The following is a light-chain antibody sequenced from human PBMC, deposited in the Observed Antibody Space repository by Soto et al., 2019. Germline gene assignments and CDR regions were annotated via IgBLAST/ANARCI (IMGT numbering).Light chain of an antibody. CDR1: QGISSW. J-gene: IGKJ2*01. CDR2: AAS. CDR3: QQRFNWPRFT. Sequence: DIQMTQSPSSVSASVGDRVAITCRASQGISSWLAWYQQKPGKAPKLLIYAASSLQSGVPARFSGGGSGTDFTLTISSLEPEDFAVYYCQQRFNWPRFTFGQGTKLEIK. V-gene: IGKV1-12*01.